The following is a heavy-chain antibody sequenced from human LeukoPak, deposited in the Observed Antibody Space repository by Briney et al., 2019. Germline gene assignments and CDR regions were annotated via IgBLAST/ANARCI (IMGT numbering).Heavy chain of an antibody. CDR2: ISTYNRNT. Sequence: ASVKVSCKASGYTFTSYGISWVRQTPGQGLEWMGWISTYNRNTSYAQNLQGRVTMTTDTSTSTAYMELRSLRSDDTAVYYCARGIAVAGTSSQFDYWGQGTLVTVSS. V-gene: IGHV1-18*01. D-gene: IGHD6-19*01. CDR3: ARGIAVAGTSSQFDY. CDR1: GYTFTSYG. J-gene: IGHJ4*02.